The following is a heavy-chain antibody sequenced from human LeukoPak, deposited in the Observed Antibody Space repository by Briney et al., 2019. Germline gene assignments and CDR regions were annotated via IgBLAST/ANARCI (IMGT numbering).Heavy chain of an antibody. CDR1: GFTFSTFA. J-gene: IGHJ5*02. Sequence: KPGGSLRLSCAASGFTFSTFAMSWVRQAPGKGLEWVSAISGSGGGTYYADSVKGRLTISRDNSKNTLYLQMSSLRAEDTAVYYCAKAFSAYENWPPNWFDPWGQGTLVTVSS. D-gene: IGHD5-12*01. V-gene: IGHV3-23*01. CDR3: AKAFSAYENWPPNWFDP. CDR2: ISGSGGGT.